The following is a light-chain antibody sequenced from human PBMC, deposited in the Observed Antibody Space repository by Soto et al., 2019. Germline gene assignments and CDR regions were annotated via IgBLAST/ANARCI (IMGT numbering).Light chain of an antibody. Sequence: EIVLMQYPGILSLSRGERASHSFEASQSVSGYLVWYQQKPGQAPRLLIYDASTRAAGIPARFSGSGSGTEFTLTISGLQSEDFAVYYCQQYNNWPPWTLGQGTKVDIK. J-gene: IGKJ1*01. V-gene: IGKV3-15*01. CDR2: DAS. CDR3: QQYNNWPPWT. CDR1: QSVSGY.